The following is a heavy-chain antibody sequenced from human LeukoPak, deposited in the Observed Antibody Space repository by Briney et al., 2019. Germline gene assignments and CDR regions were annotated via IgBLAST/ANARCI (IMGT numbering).Heavy chain of an antibody. Sequence: GGSLRLSCAASGFTFSSYSMNWVRQAPGKGLEWVSSISSSSSYIYYAAPVKGRFTISRDNANNSLYLQMNSLRVEDTAVYYCARGRYVDWLFDYWGQGTLVTVSS. V-gene: IGHV3-21*04. CDR1: GFTFSSYS. CDR2: ISSSSSYI. J-gene: IGHJ4*02. CDR3: ARGRYVDWLFDY. D-gene: IGHD3-9*01.